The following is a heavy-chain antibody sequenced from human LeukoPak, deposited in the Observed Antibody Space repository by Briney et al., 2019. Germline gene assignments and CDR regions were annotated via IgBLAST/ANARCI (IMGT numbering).Heavy chain of an antibody. CDR3: TTDRYCSSTSCYWYQWDYFDG. CDR2: IKSKTEGGTP. J-gene: IGHJ4*02. V-gene: IGHV3-15*01. Sequence: GGSLRLSCAASGFTFNNAWMSWVRQAPGKGREWVGRIKSKTEGGTPDYAAPVKDRFNSSRDESKNTLYLQMNSLKTEDTAVYYCTTDRYCSSTSCYWYQWDYFDGWGQGTLVTVSS. CDR1: GFTFNNAW. D-gene: IGHD2-2*01.